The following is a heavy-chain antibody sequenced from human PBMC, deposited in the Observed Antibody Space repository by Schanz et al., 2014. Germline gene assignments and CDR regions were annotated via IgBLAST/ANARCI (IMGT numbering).Heavy chain of an antibody. Sequence: QGHLVQSGAEVKETGASVQVSCKASGYVFTAYYMHWVRQAPGQGLEWMGVTNPNGGAEFAQKFQGRISMTRDTSTTTFYMELSSLSADDTAVYYCAKGQGAVINNWYFDLWGRGTLVTVSS. D-gene: IGHD2-21*01. CDR1: GYVFTAYY. J-gene: IGHJ2*01. V-gene: IGHV1-2*02. CDR2: TNPNGGA. CDR3: AKGQGAVINNWYFDL.